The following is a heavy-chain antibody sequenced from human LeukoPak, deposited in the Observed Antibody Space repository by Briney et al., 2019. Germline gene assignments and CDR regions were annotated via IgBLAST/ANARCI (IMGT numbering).Heavy chain of an antibody. D-gene: IGHD1-26*01. Sequence: GGPRRLSCEASGFSFSVAWMTWVRQAPGKGLEWVATIKNDGSDKCYVDSVKGRFTLSRDNAKNSVYLQMNSLRVEDTAVYYCVNLGYSDGGQGTLVTVSS. J-gene: IGHJ4*02. CDR1: GFSFSVAW. V-gene: IGHV3-7*01. CDR2: IKNDGSDK. CDR3: VNLGYSD.